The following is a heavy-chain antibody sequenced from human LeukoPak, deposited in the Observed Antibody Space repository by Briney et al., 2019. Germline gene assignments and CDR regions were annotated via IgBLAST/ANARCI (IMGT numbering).Heavy chain of an antibody. Sequence: PGRSLRLSCVASGFTFSSHGMHWVRQAPGKGLEWVAVISYDGSNKYYADSVKGRFTISRDNSKNTLYLQMNSLRAEDTAVYYCAGDIDYWGQGTLVTVSS. CDR1: GFTFSSHG. J-gene: IGHJ4*02. CDR3: AGDIDY. CDR2: ISYDGSNK. V-gene: IGHV3-30*03.